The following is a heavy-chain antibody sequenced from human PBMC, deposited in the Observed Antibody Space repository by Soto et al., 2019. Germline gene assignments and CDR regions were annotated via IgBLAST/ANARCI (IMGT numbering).Heavy chain of an antibody. CDR3: AHLTTGGYYFDY. D-gene: IGHD4-17*01. Sequence: QITSKESGPTLVKPTQTLTRTCTFTGFSLRNSGEGVGWIRQPPGKALEWLALIYWDDDKRYSPSLKSRLTITKDTSKNQVVLTMTNMDPVDTATYYCAHLTTGGYYFDYWGQGTLVTVSS. J-gene: IGHJ4*02. CDR2: IYWDDDK. CDR1: GFSLRNSGEG. V-gene: IGHV2-5*02.